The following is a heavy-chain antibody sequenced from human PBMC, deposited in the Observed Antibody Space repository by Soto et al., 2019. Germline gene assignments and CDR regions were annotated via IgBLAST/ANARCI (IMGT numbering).Heavy chain of an antibody. Sequence: QVQLVQSGAEVKKPGASVKVSCKASGYTFTSYGISWVRQAPGQGLEWMGWISAYNGNTNYAQKLQGRVTMTTETTTSTAYMELRGLRSDDTAVYYCAREPNIRFLEWSRSHWFDPWGQGTLVTVSS. D-gene: IGHD3-3*01. CDR1: GYTFTSYG. CDR2: ISAYNGNT. CDR3: AREPNIRFLEWSRSHWFDP. J-gene: IGHJ5*02. V-gene: IGHV1-18*01.